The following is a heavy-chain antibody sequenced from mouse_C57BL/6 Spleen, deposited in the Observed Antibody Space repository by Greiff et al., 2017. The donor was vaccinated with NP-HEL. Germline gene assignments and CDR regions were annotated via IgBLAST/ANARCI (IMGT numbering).Heavy chain of an antibody. CDR1: GYSFTGYY. J-gene: IGHJ4*01. Sequence: VQLKESGPELVKPGASVKISCKASGYSFTGYYMNWVKQSPEKSLEWIGEINPSTGGTTYNQKFKAKATLTVDKSSSTAYMQLKSLTSEDSAVYYCARYYYSKKGYYAMDYWGQGTSVTVSS. CDR2: INPSTGGT. V-gene: IGHV1-42*01. D-gene: IGHD2-5*01. CDR3: ARYYYSKKGYYAMDY.